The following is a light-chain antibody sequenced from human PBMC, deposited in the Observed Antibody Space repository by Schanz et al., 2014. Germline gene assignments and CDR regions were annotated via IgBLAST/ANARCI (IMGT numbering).Light chain of an antibody. V-gene: IGLV2-14*03. CDR3: NSYTSSSTFVV. Sequence: QSALTQPASVSGSPGQSITISCTGTTSDVGNDNYVSWYQQHPGKAPKLMIYGVRNRPSGVSNRFSGSKSGNTASLTISGLQAEDEADYYCNSYTSSSTFVVFGGGTKLTVL. J-gene: IGLJ2*01. CDR1: TSDVGNDNY. CDR2: GVR.